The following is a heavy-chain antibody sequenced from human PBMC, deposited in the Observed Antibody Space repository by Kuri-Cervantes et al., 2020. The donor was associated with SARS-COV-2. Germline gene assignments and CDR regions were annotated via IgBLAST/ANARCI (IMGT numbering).Heavy chain of an antibody. J-gene: IGHJ4*02. V-gene: IGHV4-61*09. Sequence: LRLSCTVSGGSISSGSYYWSWIRQPAGKGLEWIWYIYTSGSTNYNPSLKSRVTMSVDTSKNQFSLKLSSVTAADTAVYYCARGNYGSGSYALDYWGQGTLVTVS. CDR3: ARGNYGSGSYALDY. CDR2: IYTSGST. CDR1: GGSISSGSYY. D-gene: IGHD3-10*01.